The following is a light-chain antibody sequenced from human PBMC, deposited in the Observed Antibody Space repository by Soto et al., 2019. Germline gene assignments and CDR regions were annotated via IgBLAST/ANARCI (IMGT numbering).Light chain of an antibody. J-gene: IGLJ1*01. V-gene: IGLV2-14*01. CDR1: SSDVGGYNY. CDR2: DVS. CDR3: SSYTSSSTLLYV. Sequence: QSALTQPASVSGSPGQSITISCTGTSSDVGGYNYVSWYQKHPGKAPKLMIYDVSNRPSGVSNRFSGSKSGNTASLTIYGLQAEDEADYYCSSYTSSSTLLYVFGTGTKVTVL.